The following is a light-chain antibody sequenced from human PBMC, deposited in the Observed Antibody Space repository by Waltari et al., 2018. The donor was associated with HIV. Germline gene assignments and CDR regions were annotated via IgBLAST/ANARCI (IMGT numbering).Light chain of an antibody. Sequence: QSALTQPCSVSGSPGQSVTISCTGTSSDVGGYNYVSWYQQHPGKAPKLMIYDVTKRPSGVPDRFSGSKSGNTASLTISGLQAEDEADYFCCSYAGGYTLVFGGGTKLTVL. CDR3: CSYAGGYTLV. CDR2: DVT. CDR1: SSDVGGYNY. V-gene: IGLV2-11*01. J-gene: IGLJ3*02.